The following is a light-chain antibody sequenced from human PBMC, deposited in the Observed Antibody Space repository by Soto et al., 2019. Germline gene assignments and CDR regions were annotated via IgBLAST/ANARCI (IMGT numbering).Light chain of an antibody. CDR1: SSDVGAYNY. CDR3: TSYTNRRIYV. CDR2: AVS. V-gene: IGLV2-14*01. J-gene: IGLJ1*01. Sequence: QPVLTQPASVSGSPGQSITISCSGTSSDVGAYNYVSWYQQHPGRAPKLVIYAVSSRPSGVSNRFSGSKSDNTASLTISGLQSEDEADYYCTSYTNRRIYVFGTGTKVTVL.